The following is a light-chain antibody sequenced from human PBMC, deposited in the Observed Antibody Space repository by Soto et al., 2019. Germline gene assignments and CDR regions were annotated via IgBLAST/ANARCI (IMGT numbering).Light chain of an antibody. Sequence: QSVLTQPASVSGSPGQSISISCTGTGSDVGGYNFVSWYQQHPGKAPRLMISEVTNRPSGVSNRFSASKAGNTAFLAISGLQADDEADYYCSSYTSSSGWVFGGGTKLTVL. CDR1: GSDVGGYNF. J-gene: IGLJ3*02. V-gene: IGLV2-14*01. CDR2: EVT. CDR3: SSYTSSSGWV.